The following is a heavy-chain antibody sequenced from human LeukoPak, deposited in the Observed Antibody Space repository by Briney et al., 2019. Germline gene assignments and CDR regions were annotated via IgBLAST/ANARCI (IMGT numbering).Heavy chain of an antibody. D-gene: IGHD5-18*01. V-gene: IGHV4-34*01. CDR2: INHSGST. Sequence: SETLSLTCAVYGGSFSGYYWSWIRQPPGKGLEWIGEINHSGSTNYNPSLKNRVIISVDTSKNQFSLKLSSVTAADTAVYYCARYPPLYTAIPYWYFDLWGRGTLVTVSS. CDR1: GGSFSGYY. CDR3: ARYPPLYTAIPYWYFDL. J-gene: IGHJ2*01.